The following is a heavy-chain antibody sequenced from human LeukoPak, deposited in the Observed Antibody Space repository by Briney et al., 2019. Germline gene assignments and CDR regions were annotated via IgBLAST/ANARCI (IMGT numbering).Heavy chain of an antibody. V-gene: IGHV6-1*01. D-gene: IGHD6-13*01. J-gene: IGHJ5*02. CDR1: GDSVSNNSAA. CDR3: ARAHSSSWYFNWFDP. CDR2: TYYRSKWYN. Sequence: SQTLSLTCAISGDSVSNNSAAWNWIRQSPSRGLEWLGRTYYRSKWYNDYAVSVKSRITINPDTSKNQFSLQLNSVTAADTAVYYCARAHSSSWYFNWFDPWGQGTLVTVSS.